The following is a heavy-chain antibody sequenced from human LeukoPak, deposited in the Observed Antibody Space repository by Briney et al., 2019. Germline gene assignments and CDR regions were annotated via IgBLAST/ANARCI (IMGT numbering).Heavy chain of an antibody. D-gene: IGHD4-17*01. CDR3: ARDRGGDEAYYYYGMDV. CDR1: GFTFSSYE. CDR2: ISSSGSTI. J-gene: IGHJ6*02. V-gene: IGHV3-48*03. Sequence: GGSLRLSCAASGFTFSSYEMNWVRQAPGKGLEWVSYISSSGSTIYYADSVKGRFTITRDNAKNSLYLQMNSLRAEDTAVYYCARDRGGDEAYYYYGMDVWGQGTTVTVSS.